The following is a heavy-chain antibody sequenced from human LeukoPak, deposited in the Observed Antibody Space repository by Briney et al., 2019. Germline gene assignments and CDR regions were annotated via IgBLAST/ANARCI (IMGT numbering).Heavy chain of an antibody. CDR1: GFTSSTYI. J-gene: IGHJ4*02. V-gene: IGHV3-21*01. CDR3: AREDGYDSSGFFDY. Sequence: GGSLRLSCAASGFTSSTYIMNWVRQAPGKGLEWVSSISSTGDYIYYADSVKGRFTISRDNAKNSLYLQMNSLRAEDTAVYYCAREDGYDSSGFFDYWGQGTLVTVSS. D-gene: IGHD3-22*01. CDR2: ISSTGDYI.